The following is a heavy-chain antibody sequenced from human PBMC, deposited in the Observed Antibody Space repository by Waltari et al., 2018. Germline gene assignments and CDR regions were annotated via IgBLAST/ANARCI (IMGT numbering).Heavy chain of an antibody. V-gene: IGHV3-7*01. CDR3: VRVGEENSNSQYRWFDA. CDR2: IKKDGSEI. CDR1: GFDFSNFW. J-gene: IGHJ5*02. Sequence: DVQLVESGGGLVQPGGSLRLSCVVSGFDFSNFWMIWARQAPGKGLEWGANIKKDGSEIHYVDVVKGRFTIARDNAKKSGYLQMNSLRVEDTAVYFCVRVGEENSNSQYRWFDAWGQGSLVTVSS. D-gene: IGHD3-16*02.